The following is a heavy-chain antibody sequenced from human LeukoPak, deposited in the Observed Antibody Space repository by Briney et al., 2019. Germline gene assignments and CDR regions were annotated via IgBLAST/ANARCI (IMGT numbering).Heavy chain of an antibody. CDR3: ARAYYYGSGSYSYYFDY. V-gene: IGHV1-2*06. Sequence: ASVKVSCKASGYTLTGYYMHWVRQAPGQGLEWMGRINPNSGGTNYAQKFQGRVTMTRDTSISTAYMELSRLRSDDTAVYYCARAYYYGSGSYSYYFDYWGQGTLVTVSS. CDR1: GYTLTGYY. D-gene: IGHD3-10*01. CDR2: INPNSGGT. J-gene: IGHJ4*02.